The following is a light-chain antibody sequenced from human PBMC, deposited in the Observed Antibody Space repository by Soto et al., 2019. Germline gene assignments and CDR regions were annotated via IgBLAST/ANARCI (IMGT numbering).Light chain of an antibody. V-gene: IGKV1D-13*01. J-gene: IGKJ2*01. CDR2: DAS. CDR3: QQFNNYPQT. Sequence: AIQLTQSPSSLSASVGDRAIITCRASQGISSALAWYQQKPGKAPKLLIYDASSLESGVPSRFSGSGSGTDFTLTISSLQPEDFATDYCQQFNNYPQTFGQGTKVDIK. CDR1: QGISSA.